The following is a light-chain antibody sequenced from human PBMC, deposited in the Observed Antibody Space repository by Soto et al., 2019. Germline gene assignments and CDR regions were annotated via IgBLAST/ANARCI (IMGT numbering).Light chain of an antibody. CDR3: QQYDILPIT. Sequence: DIQMTQSTSSLFASVGDRVTITCQATQDINIYLNWYQQKPGKAPNLLIYDASNLEIGVPSRFSGSGSGTHFTFTISSLQTEDIGTYYCQQYDILPITFGRVIRLAIK. V-gene: IGKV1-33*01. CDR1: QDINIY. CDR2: DAS. J-gene: IGKJ5*01.